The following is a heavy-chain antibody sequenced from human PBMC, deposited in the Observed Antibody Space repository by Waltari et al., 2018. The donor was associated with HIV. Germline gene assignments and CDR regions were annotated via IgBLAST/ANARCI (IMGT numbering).Heavy chain of an antibody. J-gene: IGHJ4*02. D-gene: IGHD3-22*01. CDR3: ATTAFYYESSGFF. V-gene: IGHV4-39*01. CDR1: GDSISSRNYY. Sequence: QLQLQESGPSLVKPSATLSLTCNVSGDSISSRNYYWGWIRQPPGKGLEWIGSFYHSGATYYNPSLKSRVAIFLDVSKNQFSLEVSSVTAADTAIYYCATTAFYYESSGFFWGQGALVSVSA. CDR2: FYHSGAT.